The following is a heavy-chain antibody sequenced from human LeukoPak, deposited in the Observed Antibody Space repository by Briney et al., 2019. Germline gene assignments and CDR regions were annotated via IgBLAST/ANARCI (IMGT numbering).Heavy chain of an antibody. CDR1: GFTLSAHS. V-gene: IGHV3-23*01. J-gene: IGHJ4*02. CDR3: TKWSGYGDS. Sequence: GRSLRLSCAASGFTLSAHSMTWVRQAPGKGLEWVSGISASGDATFYADSVKGRFTISRDNSKNTVDLQMNSLRAEDTAVYYCTKWSGYGDSWGQGTLVTVSS. D-gene: IGHD5-12*01. CDR2: ISASGDAT.